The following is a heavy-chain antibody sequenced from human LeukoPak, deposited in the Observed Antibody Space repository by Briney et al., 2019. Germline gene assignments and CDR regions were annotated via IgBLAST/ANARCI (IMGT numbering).Heavy chain of an antibody. D-gene: IGHD4-17*01. J-gene: IGHJ4*02. CDR3: AKDGDYGDYDY. V-gene: IGHV3-33*06. CDR2: IWNDGSNK. Sequence: GSLRLSCAASGFTFSTYGMHWVRQAPGKGLEWVAVIWNDGSNKYYADSVKGRFTISRDNSKNTLYLQMNSLRAEDTAVYYRAKDGDYGDYDYWGQGTLVTVSS. CDR1: GFTFSTYG.